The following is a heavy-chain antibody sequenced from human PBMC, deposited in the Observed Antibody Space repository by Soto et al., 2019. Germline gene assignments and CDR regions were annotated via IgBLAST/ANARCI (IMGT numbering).Heavy chain of an antibody. J-gene: IGHJ4*02. CDR1: GDSVSSNSAA. Sequence: QVHLQQSGPGLVKPSQTLSLTCAISGDSVSSNSAAWNWIRQSPSRGLEWLGRTDYRSSWNNHYPVSVKSRLTINADTSKNPFSLQLTSVTPEDTAVYYCARGWDLRYWGQGTLVTVSS. CDR2: TDYRSSWNN. CDR3: ARGWDLRY. D-gene: IGHD1-26*01. V-gene: IGHV6-1*01.